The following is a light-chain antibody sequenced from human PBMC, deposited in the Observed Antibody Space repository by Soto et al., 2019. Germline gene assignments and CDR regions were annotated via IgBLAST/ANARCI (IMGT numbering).Light chain of an antibody. J-gene: IGKJ1*01. Sequence: EIVLTQSPGTLSLSPGERATLSCRASQRVSSSYLAWYQQKPGQAPRLLMYGASSRATGFPDRFSGSGSGTDFTLTISSLQSEDFAVYYCQQYDNWPWTFGQGTKVDI. CDR3: QQYDNWPWT. CDR1: QRVSSSY. CDR2: GAS. V-gene: IGKV3-20*01.